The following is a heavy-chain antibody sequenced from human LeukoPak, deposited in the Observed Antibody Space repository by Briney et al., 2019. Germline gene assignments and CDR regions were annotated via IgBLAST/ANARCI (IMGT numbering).Heavy chain of an antibody. Sequence: AGGSLRLSCAASGFTFSSYAMSWVRQAPGKGLEWVSAISGSGGSTYYADSVKGRFTISRDNSKNTLYLQMNSLRAEDTAVYYCAKDLFSPPRGSGGSCYVRLDYWGQGTLVTVSS. D-gene: IGHD2-15*01. V-gene: IGHV3-23*01. CDR3: AKDLFSPPRGSGGSCYVRLDY. CDR2: ISGSGGST. CDR1: GFTFSSYA. J-gene: IGHJ4*02.